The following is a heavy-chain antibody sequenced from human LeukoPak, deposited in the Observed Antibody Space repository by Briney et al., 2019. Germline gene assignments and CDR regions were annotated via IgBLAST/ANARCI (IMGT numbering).Heavy chain of an antibody. V-gene: IGHV3-11*01. CDR1: GFTFSDYY. CDR2: ISRSSSSK. J-gene: IGHJ4*02. Sequence: GGSLRLSCAASGFTFSDYYMAWIRQAPGKSLEWVSYISRSSSSKNYADSVRGRSFISRDNAKSSLYLQMNSQRAEDTAVYYCARVQSGYDHTPLDYWGQGTLVTVSS. D-gene: IGHD5-12*01. CDR3: ARVQSGYDHTPLDY.